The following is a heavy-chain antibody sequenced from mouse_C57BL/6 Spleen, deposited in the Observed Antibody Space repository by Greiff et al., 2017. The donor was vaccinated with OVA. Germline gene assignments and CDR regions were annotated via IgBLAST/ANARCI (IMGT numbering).Heavy chain of an antibody. J-gene: IGHJ4*01. V-gene: IGHV6-3*01. CDR2: IRLKSDNYAT. CDR1: GFTFSNYW. CDR3: TVWLLRGYAMDY. Sequence: EVQLVESGGGLVQPGGSMKLSCVASGFTFSNYWMNWVRQSPEKGLEWVAQIRLKSDNYATNYAESVKGRFTISRDDSKSSVYLQMNNLRAEDTGIYYCTVWLLRGYAMDYWGQGTSVTVSS. D-gene: IGHD2-3*01.